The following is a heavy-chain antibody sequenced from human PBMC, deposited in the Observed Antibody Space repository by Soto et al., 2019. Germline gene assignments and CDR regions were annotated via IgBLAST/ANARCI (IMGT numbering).Heavy chain of an antibody. CDR1: GFSLSTSGVG. J-gene: IGHJ4*02. CDR3: AHVYGGYDNFDY. CDR2: IYWDDDK. D-gene: IGHD5-12*01. Sequence: QITLKESGPPLVKPTQTLTLTCTFSGFSLSTSGVGVGWIRQPPGKALEWLALIYWDDDKRYSPSLKSRLTITKDTSKNQVVLTTTNMDPVDTATYYCAHVYGGYDNFDYWGQGTLVTVSS. V-gene: IGHV2-5*02.